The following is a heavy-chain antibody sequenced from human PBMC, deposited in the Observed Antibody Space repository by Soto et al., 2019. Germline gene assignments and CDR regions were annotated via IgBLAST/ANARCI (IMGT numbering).Heavy chain of an antibody. V-gene: IGHV1-69*01. CDR1: GGTFSSDA. CDR2: SITIFNTA. J-gene: IGHJ6*02. CDR3: VRWSCSNGGCYNLPPGLDV. D-gene: IGHD2-8*01. Sequence: QVQLVQSGAEVKKPGSSVKVSCKASGGTFSSDAISWVRQAPGHGLEWMGGSITIFNTANYAQMFHGRVTRTAAESSPTAYMDLSSPRSEDRAVLYCVRWSCSNGGCYNLPPGLDVWGPGTKVTVPS.